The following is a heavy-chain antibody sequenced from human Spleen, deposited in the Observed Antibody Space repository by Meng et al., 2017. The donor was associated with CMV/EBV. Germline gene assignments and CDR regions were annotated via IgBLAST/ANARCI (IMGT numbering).Heavy chain of an antibody. D-gene: IGHD2-2*01. CDR2: ISDFNVNT. V-gene: IGHV1-18*01. J-gene: IGHJ2*01. CDR3: ARSGLRGTSWPFDL. Sequence: ASVKVSCKAYGYTFSSYGLSWVRQAPGQGLEWMGWISDFNVNTNYAQKVQGRVTLTTDTSTNTVYMELRSLRSEDTAVYYCARSGLRGTSWPFDLWGRGTLVTVSS. CDR1: GYTFSSYG.